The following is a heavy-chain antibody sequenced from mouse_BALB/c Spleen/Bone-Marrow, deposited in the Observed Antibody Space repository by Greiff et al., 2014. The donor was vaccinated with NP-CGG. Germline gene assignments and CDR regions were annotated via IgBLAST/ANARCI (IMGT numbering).Heavy chain of an antibody. J-gene: IGHJ4*01. CDR1: GFTFSDYY. Sequence: DVMLVESGGGLAKPGGSLKLSCAASGFTFSDYYMYWVRQTPEKRLEWVATISDGGTYTFYPDSVKGRFTISRDNAKNNLYLQMSSLQSEDTAMYYCTRSGKRYGAMDYWGQGTSVTVSS. D-gene: IGHD2-10*02. CDR2: ISDGGTYT. V-gene: IGHV5-4*02. CDR3: TRSGKRYGAMDY.